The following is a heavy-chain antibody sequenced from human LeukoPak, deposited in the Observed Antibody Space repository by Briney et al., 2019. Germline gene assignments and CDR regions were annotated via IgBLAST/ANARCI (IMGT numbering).Heavy chain of an antibody. Sequence: GGSLRLSCAASGFTFSDHYMGWVRQAPGKGLEWVGRTRNKANSYTTEYAASVKGRFTISRDDSKNSLYLQMNSLKTEDTAVYYCVRLDCSSTSCYFDYWGQGTLVTVSS. CDR2: TRNKANSYTT. CDR3: VRLDCSSTSCYFDY. J-gene: IGHJ4*02. CDR1: GFTFSDHY. V-gene: IGHV3-72*01. D-gene: IGHD2-2*01.